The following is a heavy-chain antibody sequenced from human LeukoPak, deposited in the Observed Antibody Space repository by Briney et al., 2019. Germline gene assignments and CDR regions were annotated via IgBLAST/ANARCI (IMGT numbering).Heavy chain of an antibody. Sequence: ASVKVSCKASGYTFTDYYMHWVRQAPGQRLEWMGWINPNSGGTDYAQKFQGRVTMTRDTSISTAYMELSSLRSDDTAVYYCARDSHSSGWYLPDYWGQGTLVTVSS. D-gene: IGHD6-19*01. V-gene: IGHV1-2*02. CDR2: INPNSGGT. CDR1: GYTFTDYY. J-gene: IGHJ4*02. CDR3: ARDSHSSGWYLPDY.